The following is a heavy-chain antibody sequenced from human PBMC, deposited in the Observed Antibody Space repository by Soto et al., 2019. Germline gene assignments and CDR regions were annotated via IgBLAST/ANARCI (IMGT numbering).Heavy chain of an antibody. V-gene: IGHV4-39*01. Sequence: AETLSLTCIVSGGSISSSSFYWGWIRQPPGKGLSWIGNIYYSGTTDYNPSLQSRVTVSTDTSRNQLSLTLSSVTAADTAVYYCVRFYGNAFDIWGPGTLVTVSS. CDR2: IYYSGTT. D-gene: IGHD2-2*01. J-gene: IGHJ3*02. CDR3: VRFYGNAFDI. CDR1: GGSISSSSFY.